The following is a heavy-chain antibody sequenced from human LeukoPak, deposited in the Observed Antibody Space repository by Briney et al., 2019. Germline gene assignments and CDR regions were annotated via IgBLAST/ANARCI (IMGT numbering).Heavy chain of an antibody. CDR3: ARGASRSSPFDY. CDR1: GGSFSGYY. Sequence: PSETLSLTCAVDGGSFSGYYWSWIRQPPGKGLEWIGEINHSGSTNYNPSLKSRVTISVDTSKNQFSLKLSSVTAADTAVYYCARGASRSSPFDYWGQGTLVTVSS. J-gene: IGHJ4*02. CDR2: INHSGST. V-gene: IGHV4-34*01. D-gene: IGHD6-6*01.